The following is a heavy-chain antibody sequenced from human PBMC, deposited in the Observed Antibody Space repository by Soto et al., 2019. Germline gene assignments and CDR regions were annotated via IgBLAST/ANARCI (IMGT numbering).Heavy chain of an antibody. J-gene: IGHJ4*02. V-gene: IGHV3-33*01. CDR2: IWYDGSKE. CDR1: GFTFSGFG. CDR3: ARFNGGNSVGSFDY. Sequence: QVQLVESGGGVVQPGRSLRLSCAASGFTFSGFGMHWVRQAPGKGLEWVAVIWYDGSKEYYVDSVKGRFTISRDNSKNNMYLQINSLRAEDKAVYYCARFNGGNSVGSFDYWGQGTLVTVSS. D-gene: IGHD4-4*01.